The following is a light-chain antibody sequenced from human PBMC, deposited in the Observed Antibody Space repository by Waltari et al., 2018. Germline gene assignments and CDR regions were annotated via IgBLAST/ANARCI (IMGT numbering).Light chain of an antibody. V-gene: IGLV2-14*03. J-gene: IGLJ1*01. Sequence: QSALTQPASVSGSPGQSITISCTGTSSDVGTYDYVSWYQQHPGKATKLMIYDVTKRPSGIAIRFSGSKSGNTASLTISGLQAEDEADYYCSSYTTSSTVYVFGTGTKVTVL. CDR2: DVT. CDR3: SSYTTSSTVYV. CDR1: SSDVGTYDY.